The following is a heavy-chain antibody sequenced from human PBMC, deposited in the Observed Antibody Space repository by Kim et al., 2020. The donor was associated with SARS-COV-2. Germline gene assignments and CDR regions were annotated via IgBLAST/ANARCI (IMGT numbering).Heavy chain of an antibody. J-gene: IGHJ4*02. CDR3: ARDGYFAY. Sequence: GGSLRLSCAASGFTFSSYWMSWVRQAPGKGLEWVANKKQDGSERYYVDSVKGRFTISRDNTKNSLYLQMNSLRADDTAVYYCARDGYFAYWGQGTLVTVSS. CDR2: KKQDGSER. V-gene: IGHV3-7*03. D-gene: IGHD2-2*03. CDR1: GFTFSSYW.